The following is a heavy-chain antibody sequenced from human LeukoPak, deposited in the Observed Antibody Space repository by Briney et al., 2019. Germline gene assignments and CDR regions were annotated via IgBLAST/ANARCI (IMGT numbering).Heavy chain of an antibody. CDR1: GFLFSSYA. CDR2: ISGSGGST. J-gene: IGHJ4*02. D-gene: IGHD6-19*01. CDR3: ARLYSSGWYGY. V-gene: IGHV3-23*01. Sequence: GGSLRLSCAASGFLFSSYAMSCVRQAPGKGLEWVSVISGSGGSTYYADSVKGRFTISRENSKNTLYLQMNSLRAEDTAVYYCARLYSSGWYGYWGQGTLVTVSS.